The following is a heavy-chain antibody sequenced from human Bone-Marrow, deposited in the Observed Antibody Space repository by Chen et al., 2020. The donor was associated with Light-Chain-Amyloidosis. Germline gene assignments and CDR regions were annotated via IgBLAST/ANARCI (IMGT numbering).Heavy chain of an antibody. Sequence: EVQLVESGGGLLQRGGSLRLSCAASGFAFSSYAMSWVRQAPGKGLEWVSTISGSCGSRYYGDSVKGRLTISGDNSKNALFLQMNSLRAEDTAVYYCAKDISYDDILPGYPADAFDIWGQGTMVTVSS. J-gene: IGHJ3*02. V-gene: IGHV3-23*04. D-gene: IGHD3-9*01. CDR3: AKDISYDDILPGYPADAFDI. CDR1: GFAFSSYA. CDR2: ISGSCGSR.